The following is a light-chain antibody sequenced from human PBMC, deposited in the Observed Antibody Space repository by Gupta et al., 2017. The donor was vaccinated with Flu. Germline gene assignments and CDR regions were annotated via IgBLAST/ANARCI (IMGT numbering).Light chain of an antibody. J-gene: IGKJ2*01. V-gene: IGKV1-5*03. CDR3: QHHKSYSPST. Sequence: DIQMTQSPSTLSASVGDRVTIPCRASQSISSWLAWYQQKPGKAPKLLIYKASSLESGVPSRFRGRGFGKKLSLTIISRHLDDFAPYYFQHHKSYSPSTFGQGTKLEIK. CDR2: KAS. CDR1: QSISSW.